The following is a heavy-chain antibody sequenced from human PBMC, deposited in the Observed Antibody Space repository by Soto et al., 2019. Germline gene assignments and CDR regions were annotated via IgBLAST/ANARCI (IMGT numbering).Heavy chain of an antibody. D-gene: IGHD2-15*01. Sequence: QVQLVQSGAEVKKPGSSVKVSCKASGGTFNGYAISWVRQAPGQGLEWMGGIIPIFGTANDAQTFQGRVTITADESTSTACMELSNLRSEGTAVYYCARGWGGNWRGWSSWGQGTPVTV. CDR3: ARGWGGNWRGWSS. CDR1: GGTFNGYA. CDR2: IIPIFGTA. V-gene: IGHV1-69*12. J-gene: IGHJ5*02.